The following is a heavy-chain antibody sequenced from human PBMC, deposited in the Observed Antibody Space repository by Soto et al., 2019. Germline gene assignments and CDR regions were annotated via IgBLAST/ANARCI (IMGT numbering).Heavy chain of an antibody. CDR3: ESTYNWDDLPYDY. J-gene: IGHJ4*02. Sequence: QVQLVESGGGVVQPGRSLRLSCAASGFTFSSYGMHWVRQAPGKGLEWVAVIWYDGSNKYYADSVKGRFTISRDNSKNTRYLQRSSLRAEDTAVYYCESTYNWDDLPYDYWGQGTLVTVSS. CDR1: GFTFSSYG. CDR2: IWYDGSNK. D-gene: IGHD1-20*01. V-gene: IGHV3-33*01.